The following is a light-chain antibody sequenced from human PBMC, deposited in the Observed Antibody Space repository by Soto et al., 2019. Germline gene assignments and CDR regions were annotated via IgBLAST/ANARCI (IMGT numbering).Light chain of an antibody. CDR1: QRISSW. J-gene: IGKJ1*01. V-gene: IGKV1-5*01. Sequence: DIQMTQSPSTLSASVGDRVTITCRASQRISSWLAWYQQKPGKAPKLLIYDASSLESGVPSRFSGSGSGTEFTLPISSLQPVDFATYYCQQYNSYSPWTFGQGTKVEIK. CDR2: DAS. CDR3: QQYNSYSPWT.